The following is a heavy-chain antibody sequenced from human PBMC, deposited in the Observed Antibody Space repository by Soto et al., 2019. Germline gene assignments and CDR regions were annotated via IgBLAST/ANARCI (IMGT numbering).Heavy chain of an antibody. CDR2: ISSAVNT. V-gene: IGHV3-23*01. CDR1: GFTFSNYA. CDR3: ARDLGYYASDGYFDY. J-gene: IGHJ4*02. Sequence: PGGSLRLSCAGSGFTFSNYAMSWVRQAPGKGLEWVSAISSAVNTYYADSVKGRFTISRDNAKNSLYLQMNSLRAEDTAVYYCARDLGYYASDGYFDYWGQGTLVTVSS. D-gene: IGHD3-22*01.